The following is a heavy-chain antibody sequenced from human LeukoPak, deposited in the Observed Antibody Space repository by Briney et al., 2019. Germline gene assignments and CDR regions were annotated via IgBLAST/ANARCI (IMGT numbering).Heavy chain of an antibody. CDR3: AKERGISYTYEFDY. D-gene: IGHD3-16*01. Sequence: GGSLRLSCAASGFTFASYAMTWVRQAPGKGLDWVSLISGSGSNTYYTDSVQGRFTISRDNSRNTLYLQMSSLRAEDTAIYYCAKERGISYTYEFDYWGQGALVTVSS. V-gene: IGHV3-23*01. CDR2: ISGSGSNT. J-gene: IGHJ4*02. CDR1: GFTFASYA.